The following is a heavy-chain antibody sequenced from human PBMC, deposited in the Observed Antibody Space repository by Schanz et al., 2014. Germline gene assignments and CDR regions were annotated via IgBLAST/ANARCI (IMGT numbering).Heavy chain of an antibody. J-gene: IGHJ4*02. CDR1: GGTFSSYT. CDR2: IIPVLNIA. V-gene: IGHV1-69*02. CDR3: ARGRGFYDY. Sequence: QLQLVQSGAEVKKPGSSVKVSCKLSGGTFSSYTISWMRQAPGQGLEWMGKIIPVLNIATYAQRFQGRVSITADTSTNTAYMELSSLTSEDTAVHYCARGRGFYDYCGQGTLXTVSS. D-gene: IGHD3-10*01.